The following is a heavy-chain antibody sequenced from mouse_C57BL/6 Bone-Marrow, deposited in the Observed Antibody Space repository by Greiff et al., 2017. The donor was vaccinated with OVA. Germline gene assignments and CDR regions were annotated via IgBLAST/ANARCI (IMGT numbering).Heavy chain of an antibody. D-gene: IGHD3-3*01. J-gene: IGHJ2*01. CDR3: ARRWDKNSFDY. V-gene: IGHV1-26*01. CDR2: INPNNGGT. CDR1: GYTFTDYY. Sequence: VQLKESGPELVKPGASVKISCKASGYTFTDYYMNWVKQSHGKSLEWIGDINPNNGGTSYNQKFKGKATLTVDKSSSTAYMELRSLTSEDSAVYYCARRWDKNSFDYWGQGTTLTVSS.